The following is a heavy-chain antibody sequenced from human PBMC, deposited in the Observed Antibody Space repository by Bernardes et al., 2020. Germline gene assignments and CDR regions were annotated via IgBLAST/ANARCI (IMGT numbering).Heavy chain of an antibody. J-gene: IGHJ5*02. D-gene: IGHD3-9*01. V-gene: IGHV3-49*03. CDR2: IRSKAYGGTT. Sequence: GGSLRLSCTASGFTFGDYAMSWFRQAPGKGLAWVGFIRSKAYGGTTEYAASVKGRFTISRDDSKSIAYLQMNSLKTEDTAVYYCTRSDPRSIFVVYWFEPWGQGTMVTVDS. CDR1: GFTFGDYA. CDR3: TRSDPRSIFVVYWFEP.